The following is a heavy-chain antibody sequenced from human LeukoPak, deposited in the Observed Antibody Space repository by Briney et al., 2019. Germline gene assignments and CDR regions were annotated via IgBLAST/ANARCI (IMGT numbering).Heavy chain of an antibody. CDR1: GFTFSGYW. CDR3: ASGTYRLGDY. V-gene: IGHV3-7*01. CDR2: INQDGSEK. J-gene: IGHJ4*02. D-gene: IGHD3-10*01. Sequence: GGSLRLSCVVSGFTFSGYWMTWVRQAPGRGLEWVANINQDGSEKYNVDSKKGRFTISRDNAKNSLYLQVNSLRAEDTAVYYCASGTYRLGDYWGLGTLVTVSS.